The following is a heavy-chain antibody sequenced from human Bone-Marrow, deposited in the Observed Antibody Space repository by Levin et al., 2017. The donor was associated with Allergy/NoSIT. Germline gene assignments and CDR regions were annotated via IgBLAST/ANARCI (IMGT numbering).Heavy chain of an antibody. Sequence: PGGSLRLSCAASGFTFSSYGMHWVRQAPGKGLEWVAVISYDGSNKYYADSVKGRFTISRDNSKNTLYLQMNSLRAEDTAVYYCAKDMTLGELSLYFGAFDIWGQGTMVTVSS. CDR3: AKDMTLGELSLYFGAFDI. V-gene: IGHV3-30*18. D-gene: IGHD3-16*02. CDR1: GFTFSSYG. CDR2: ISYDGSNK. J-gene: IGHJ3*02.